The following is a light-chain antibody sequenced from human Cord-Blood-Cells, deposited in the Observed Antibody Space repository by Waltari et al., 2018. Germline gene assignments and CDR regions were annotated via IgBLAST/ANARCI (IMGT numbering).Light chain of an antibody. CDR3: QQRSNWPPYT. Sequence: EIVLTQSPATLSLSPGERATLSCRASPSVISYLAWYQQKPGQAPRLLIYDASNRATGIPARFSGSGAGTDFTLTISSLEPEDFAVYYCQQRSNWPPYTFGQGTKLEIK. J-gene: IGKJ2*01. CDR1: PSVISY. V-gene: IGKV3-11*01. CDR2: DAS.